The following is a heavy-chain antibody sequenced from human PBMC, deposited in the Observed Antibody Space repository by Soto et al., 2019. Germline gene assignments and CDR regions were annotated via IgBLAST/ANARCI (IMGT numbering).Heavy chain of an antibody. D-gene: IGHD3-22*01. Sequence: ETLSLTCTVSGGSISSYYWSWIRQPPGKGLEWIGYIYYSGSTNYNPSLKSRVTISVDTSKNQFSLKLSSVTAADTAVYYCARVAIYNSPIGVVNYFDYWGQGTLVTVSS. CDR2: IYYSGST. CDR1: GGSISSYY. J-gene: IGHJ4*02. V-gene: IGHV4-59*01. CDR3: ARVAIYNSPIGVVNYFDY.